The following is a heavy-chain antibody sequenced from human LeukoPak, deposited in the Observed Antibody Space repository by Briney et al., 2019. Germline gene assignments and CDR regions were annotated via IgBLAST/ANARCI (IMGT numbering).Heavy chain of an antibody. J-gene: IGHJ4*02. CDR3: ARRGIAATHYYFDY. V-gene: IGHV3-30*03. D-gene: IGHD2-15*01. CDR2: VSDDGSNK. CDR1: GFTFSSYG. Sequence: GGSLRLSCAASGFTFSSYGMHWVRQAPGKGLEWVAAVSDDGSNKYYADSVKGRFTISRDNAKNSLYLQMNSLRAEDTAVYYCARRGIAATHYYFDYWGQGTLVTVSS.